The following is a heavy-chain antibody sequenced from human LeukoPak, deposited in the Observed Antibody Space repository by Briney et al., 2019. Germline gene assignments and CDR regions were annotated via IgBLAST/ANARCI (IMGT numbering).Heavy chain of an antibody. D-gene: IGHD6-13*01. J-gene: IGHJ4*02. CDR2: IYTSGST. Sequence: PSQTLSLTCTVSGGSISSGSYYWSWIRQPAGKGLEWIGRIYTSGSTNYNPSLKSRVTISVDTSKNQFSLTLSSVTAADTAVYYCARDNPIAAAVDYWGQGTLVTVSS. V-gene: IGHV4-61*02. CDR1: GGSISSGSYY. CDR3: ARDNPIAAAVDY.